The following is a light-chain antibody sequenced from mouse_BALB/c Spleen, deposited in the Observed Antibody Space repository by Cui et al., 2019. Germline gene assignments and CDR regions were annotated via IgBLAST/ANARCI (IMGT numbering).Light chain of an antibody. Sequence: HIVLTESTAIMSASLGEEITLTCSASASVSYMNWYQQKSGTSPKLLIYNTSNLASGVPSRFSGSGSGTFYSLTISSVEAEDAADYYCHQWSSYPWTFGGGTKLEIK. CDR3: HQWSSYPWT. J-gene: IGKJ1*01. V-gene: IGKV4-80*01. CDR1: ASVSY. CDR2: NTS.